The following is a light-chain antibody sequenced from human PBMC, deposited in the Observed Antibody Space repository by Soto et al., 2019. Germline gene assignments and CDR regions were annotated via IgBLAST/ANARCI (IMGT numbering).Light chain of an antibody. CDR3: QQYDNLLSFT. J-gene: IGKJ3*01. Sequence: DIQMTQSPSSLSASVGDRVTITCQASQDISNYLNWYQQKPGKAPKLLIYDASNLETGVPSRFSVSGSGTDFTFTISSLQPEYIATYYCQQYDNLLSFTFGPGTKVDIK. CDR2: DAS. V-gene: IGKV1-33*01. CDR1: QDISNY.